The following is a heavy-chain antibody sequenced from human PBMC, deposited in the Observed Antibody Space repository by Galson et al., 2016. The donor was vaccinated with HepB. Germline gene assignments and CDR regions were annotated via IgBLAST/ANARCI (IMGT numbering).Heavy chain of an antibody. CDR3: ARDQHYFWGMDV. CDR1: GFTFSDCA. CDR2: ISYDGGHK. V-gene: IGHV3-30*04. J-gene: IGHJ6*02. Sequence: SLRLSCAASGFTFSDCAIHWVRQAPGKGLEWVAMISYDGGHKYSSDSVRGRFTISRDNSQNTLYLHMSSLRVEDTAIYYCARDQHYFWGMDVWGQGTRVTVSS.